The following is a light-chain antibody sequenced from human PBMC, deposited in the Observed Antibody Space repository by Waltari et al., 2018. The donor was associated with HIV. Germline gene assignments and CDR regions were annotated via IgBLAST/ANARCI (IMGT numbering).Light chain of an antibody. CDR3: QSYDSSLSGWVV. Sequence: QSVLTPPPSVSLAPGPSVTISCNGSSSNSEAGSDVRWYQQRPRTTPTRLIYGTHNRPSGVPDRFSGSKSGTSASLAITGLQAEDEAEYYCQSYDSSLSGWVVFGGGTKVTVL. CDR1: SSNSEAGSD. CDR2: GTH. V-gene: IGLV1-40*01. J-gene: IGLJ2*01.